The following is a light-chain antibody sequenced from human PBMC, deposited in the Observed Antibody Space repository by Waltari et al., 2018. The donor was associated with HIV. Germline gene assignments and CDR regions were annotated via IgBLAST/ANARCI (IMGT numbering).Light chain of an antibody. CDR2: GNS. Sequence: QSVLTQPPSVSGAPGQRVTISCTGSSSNIGAGYDVHWYQQLPGTPPKLLIYGNSNRPSGGPDRFRGPKSGTSASLAITGLQAEDEADYYCQSYDSSLSPRVGFGGGTKLTVL. V-gene: IGLV1-40*01. J-gene: IGLJ2*01. CDR1: SSNIGAGYD. CDR3: QSYDSSLSPRVG.